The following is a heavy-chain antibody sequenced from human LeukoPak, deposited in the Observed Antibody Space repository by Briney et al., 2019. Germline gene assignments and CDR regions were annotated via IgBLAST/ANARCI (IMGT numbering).Heavy chain of an antibody. D-gene: IGHD1-26*01. J-gene: IGHJ4*02. CDR3: ARDQLGNYWAY. V-gene: IGHV3-7*01. CDR1: GFTFSSYW. CDR2: IKPDGSEK. Sequence: GSLRLSCVVSGFTFSSYWMSWVRQAPGKGLEWVANIKPDGSEKYYVDSVKGRFTISRDNAKNSLYLQMNSLRDEDTAVYYCARDQLGNYWAYWGQGTLVTVSS.